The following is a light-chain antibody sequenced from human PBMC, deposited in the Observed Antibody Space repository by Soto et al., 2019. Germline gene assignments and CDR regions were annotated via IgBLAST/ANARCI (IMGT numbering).Light chain of an antibody. CDR1: SSNIGSNT. CDR2: SSD. Sequence: QSVLTQPPSASGTPRQRVTISCSGSSSNIGSNTVNWYHQLPGTAPKLLIYSSDQRPSGVPDRFSGSKSGTSASLAISGLQSEDEGDYYCAAWDDSLNGPVFGGGTKLTVL. V-gene: IGLV1-44*01. CDR3: AAWDDSLNGPV. J-gene: IGLJ2*01.